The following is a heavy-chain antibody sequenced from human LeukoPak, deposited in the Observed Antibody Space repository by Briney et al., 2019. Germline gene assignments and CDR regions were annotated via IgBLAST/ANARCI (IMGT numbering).Heavy chain of an antibody. Sequence: GGSLRLSCAASGFTFSSYAMSWVRQAPGKGLEWVSAISGSDGSTYYADSVKGRFTISRDNSKNTLYLQMNSLRAEDTAVYYCAKSGLDFWSGPSSGCWGQGTLVTVSS. CDR2: ISGSDGST. V-gene: IGHV3-23*01. CDR3: AKSGLDFWSGPSSGC. CDR1: GFTFSSYA. J-gene: IGHJ4*02. D-gene: IGHD3-3*01.